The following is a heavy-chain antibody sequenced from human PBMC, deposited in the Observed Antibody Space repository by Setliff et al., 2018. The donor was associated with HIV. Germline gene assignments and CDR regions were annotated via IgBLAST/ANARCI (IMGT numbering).Heavy chain of an antibody. CDR3: ARDPGYTSGSTFHFDY. CDR2: ISYSGST. Sequence: PSETLSLTCTVSGDSISDYYWSWIRQPPGKGLEWIGCISYSGSTNYNPSLESRVTISVDTSKNHFSLSLSSVTAADTAVYFCARDPGYTSGSTFHFDYWGQGTLVTVSS. V-gene: IGHV4-59*12. J-gene: IGHJ4*02. D-gene: IGHD5-18*01. CDR1: GDSISDYY.